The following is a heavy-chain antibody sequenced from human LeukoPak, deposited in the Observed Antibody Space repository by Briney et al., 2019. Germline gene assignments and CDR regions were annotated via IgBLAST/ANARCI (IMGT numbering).Heavy chain of an antibody. CDR1: GFTFSSYA. Sequence: GGSLRLSCAASGFTFSSYAMSWVRQAPGKGLEWVSAISGNGGSTYYADSVKGRFTISRDNSKNTLYLQMNSLRAEDTAVYYCAKGDGYNILNPLDYWGQGTLVTVSS. D-gene: IGHD5-24*01. J-gene: IGHJ4*02. CDR3: AKGDGYNILNPLDY. V-gene: IGHV3-23*01. CDR2: ISGNGGST.